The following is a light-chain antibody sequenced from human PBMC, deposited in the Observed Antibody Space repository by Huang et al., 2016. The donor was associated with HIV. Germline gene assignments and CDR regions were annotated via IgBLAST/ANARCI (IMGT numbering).Light chain of an antibody. V-gene: IGKV1-5*03. J-gene: IGKJ1*01. Sequence: DIQLTQSPPTLSASVGDRVTITCRASQSVSNWLAWYQQKPGKAPKFLIYNTSYLESGVPSRFSGSGSGTEFTLTITSLQPDDFATYYCQQYNTYSPWTFGQGTKVDIK. CDR2: NTS. CDR1: QSVSNW. CDR3: QQYNTYSPWT.